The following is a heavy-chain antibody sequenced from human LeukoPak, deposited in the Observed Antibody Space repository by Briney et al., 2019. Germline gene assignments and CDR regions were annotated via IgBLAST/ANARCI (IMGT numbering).Heavy chain of an antibody. J-gene: IGHJ4*02. Sequence: GGSLRLSCAASGFTFSSYAMSWVRQAPGKGLEWVSWISSSGSSIYYADSVKGRFTISRDNAKNSLYLQMHSPRAEDTAVYYCARNPSSSWFVDYWGQGTLVTVSS. D-gene: IGHD6-13*01. CDR1: GFTFSSYA. CDR3: ARNPSSSWFVDY. CDR2: ISSSGSSI. V-gene: IGHV3-48*03.